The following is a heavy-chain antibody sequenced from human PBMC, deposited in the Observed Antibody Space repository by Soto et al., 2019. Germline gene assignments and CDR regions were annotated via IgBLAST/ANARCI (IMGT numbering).Heavy chain of an antibody. CDR2: INPNSGGT. D-gene: IGHD3-10*01. CDR1: GYTFTGYY. Sequence: AASVKVSCKASGYTFTGYYMHWVQQAPGQGLEWMGWINPNSGGTNYAQKFQGWVTMTRDTSISTAYKELSRLRSDDTAVYYCARAGAPVTMVRGVITDNWFDPWGQGTLVTVSS. CDR3: ARAGAPVTMVRGVITDNWFDP. J-gene: IGHJ5*02. V-gene: IGHV1-2*04.